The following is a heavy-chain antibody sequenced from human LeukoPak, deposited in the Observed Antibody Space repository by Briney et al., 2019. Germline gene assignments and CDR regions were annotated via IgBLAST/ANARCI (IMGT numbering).Heavy chain of an antibody. Sequence: GGSLGLSCAASGFTFSSYDMHWVRQATGKGLEWVSAIGTAADTYYPGSVKGRFTISREDAKNSLYLQMNSLRAGDTAVYYCARGRQGGAYSSSWYMFDYWGQGTLVTVSS. J-gene: IGHJ4*02. CDR1: GFTFSSYD. CDR2: IGTAADT. CDR3: ARGRQGGAYSSSWYMFDY. V-gene: IGHV3-13*01. D-gene: IGHD6-13*01.